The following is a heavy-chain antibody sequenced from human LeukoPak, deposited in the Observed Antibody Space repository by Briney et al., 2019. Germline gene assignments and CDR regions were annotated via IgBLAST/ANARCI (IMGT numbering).Heavy chain of an antibody. Sequence: ASVKVSCKASGYTFTSYGISWVRRAPGQGLEWMGWISAYNGNTNYAQKLQGRVTMTTDTSTSTAYMELRSLRSDDTAVYYCARDGVVPAAISVTAPTDNWFDPWGQGTLVTVSS. CDR3: ARDGVVPAAISVTAPTDNWFDP. CDR1: GYTFTSYG. V-gene: IGHV1-18*01. D-gene: IGHD2-2*02. J-gene: IGHJ5*02. CDR2: ISAYNGNT.